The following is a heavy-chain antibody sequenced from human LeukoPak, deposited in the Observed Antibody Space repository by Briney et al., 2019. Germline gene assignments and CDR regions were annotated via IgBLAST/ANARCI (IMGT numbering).Heavy chain of an antibody. CDR3: ARDSGSSWYRGYFDY. J-gene: IGHJ4*02. V-gene: IGHV3-48*02. CDR2: ISSSSSTI. Sequence: PGGSLRLSCAASGFTFSSYGMHWVRQAPGKGLEWVSYISSSSSTILYADSVKGRSTISRDNAKNSLYLQMNSLRDEDTAVYYCARDSGSSWYRGYFDYWGQGTLVTVSS. D-gene: IGHD6-13*01. CDR1: GFTFSSYG.